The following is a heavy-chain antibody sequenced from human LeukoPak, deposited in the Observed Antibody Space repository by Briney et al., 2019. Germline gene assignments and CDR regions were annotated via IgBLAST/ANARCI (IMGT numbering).Heavy chain of an antibody. CDR2: IKYDGSDK. Sequence: GGSLRLSCTASGFTFNNFWMSWVRQTPGKGPEWVTKIKYDGSDKYYVDSVKGRFTISRDNVKNSLYLQMDSLRVEDTAVYYCEATNGARGGTFDYWGQGTPVTVSS. CDR3: EATNGARGGTFDY. J-gene: IGHJ4*02. CDR1: GFTFNNFW. V-gene: IGHV3-7*03. D-gene: IGHD1-7*01.